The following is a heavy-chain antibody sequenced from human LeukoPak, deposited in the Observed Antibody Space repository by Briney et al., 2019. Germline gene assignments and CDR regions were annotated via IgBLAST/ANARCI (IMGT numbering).Heavy chain of an antibody. V-gene: IGHV3-21*01. D-gene: IGHD3-10*01. J-gene: IGHJ6*02. Sequence: GGSLRLSCAASGFTFSSYSMNWVRQAPGKGLEWVSSISSSSYIYYADSVKGRFTISRDNAKNSLYLQMNSLRAEDTAVYYCARELLWFGELQAGMDVWSQGTTVTVSS. CDR3: ARELLWFGELQAGMDV. CDR2: ISSSSYI. CDR1: GFTFSSYS.